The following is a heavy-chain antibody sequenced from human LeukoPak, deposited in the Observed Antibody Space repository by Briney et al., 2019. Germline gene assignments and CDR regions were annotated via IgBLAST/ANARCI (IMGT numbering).Heavy chain of an antibody. CDR2: IYPGDSHT. CDR1: GYSFTNYW. CDR3: AGGPTVYGMDV. J-gene: IGHJ6*02. Sequence: GASLRISCKASGYSFTNYWIGWGRRMPGKGLEWMGIIYPGDSHTRYSPSFQGQVTISADKSIGTAYLQWSSLKASDTAIYYCAGGPTVYGMDVWGQGTTVTVSS. D-gene: IGHD2-15*01. V-gene: IGHV5-51*01.